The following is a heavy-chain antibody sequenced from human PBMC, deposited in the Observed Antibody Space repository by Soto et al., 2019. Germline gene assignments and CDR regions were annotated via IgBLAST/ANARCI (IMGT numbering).Heavy chain of an antibody. CDR3: ARATVTTGRIGDFDM. CDR2: ITSSSSYI. Sequence: EVQLVESGGGLVKPGGSLRLSCAASGFTFSSYSMNWVRQAPGKGLEWVSSITSSSSYINYADSVKGRFTISRDNAKNSLYLQTNSLRAEDTAVYYCARATVTTGRIGDFDMWGQGTMVNVSS. D-gene: IGHD4-17*01. V-gene: IGHV3-21*01. CDR1: GFTFSSYS. J-gene: IGHJ3*02.